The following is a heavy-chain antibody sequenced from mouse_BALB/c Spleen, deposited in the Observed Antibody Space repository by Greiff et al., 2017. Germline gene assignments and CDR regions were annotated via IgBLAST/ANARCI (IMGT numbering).Heavy chain of an antibody. Sequence: EVKLVESGGGLVKPGGSLKLSCAASGFTFSSYAMSWVRQTPEKRLEWVASISSGGSTYYPDSVKGRFTISRDNARNILYLQMSSLRSEDTAMYYCARGRWLQFPYWYFDVWGAGTTVTVSS. CDR1: GFTFSSYA. D-gene: IGHD2-3*01. CDR3: ARGRWLQFPYWYFDV. V-gene: IGHV5-6-5*01. J-gene: IGHJ1*01. CDR2: ISSGGST.